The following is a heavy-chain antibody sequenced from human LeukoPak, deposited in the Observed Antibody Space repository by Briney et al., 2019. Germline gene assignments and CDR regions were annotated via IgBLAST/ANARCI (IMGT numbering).Heavy chain of an antibody. CDR1: GFTVSDNY. CDR3: STLRGWLYYFDF. CDR2: IRSKTDGGTT. J-gene: IGHJ4*02. V-gene: IGHV3-15*01. D-gene: IGHD3-22*01. Sequence: GGSLRLSCTASGFTVSDNYMSWVRQAPGKGLEWVGHIRSKTDGGTTDYAAPVKGRFTISRDDSKNTLYLQMNSLNTEDTAVYYCSTLRGWLYYFDFWGQGTLVTVSS.